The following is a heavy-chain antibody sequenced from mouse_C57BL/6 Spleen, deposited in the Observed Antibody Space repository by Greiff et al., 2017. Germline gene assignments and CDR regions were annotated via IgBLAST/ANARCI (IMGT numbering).Heavy chain of an antibody. J-gene: IGHJ2*01. D-gene: IGHD4-1*01. Sequence: QVQLQQPGAELVMPGASVKLSCKASGYTFTSYWMHWVKQRPGQGLEWIGEIDPSDSYTNYNQKFKGKSTLTVDKSSSTAYMQLSSLTSEDSAVYYGARGGSLTGPFGYWGQGTTLTVSS. CDR2: IDPSDSYT. CDR1: GYTFTSYW. V-gene: IGHV1-69*01. CDR3: ARGGSLTGPFGY.